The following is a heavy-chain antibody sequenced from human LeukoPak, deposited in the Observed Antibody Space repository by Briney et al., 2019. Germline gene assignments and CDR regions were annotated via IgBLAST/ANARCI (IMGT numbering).Heavy chain of an antibody. CDR3: TSRYCTTTTCYSFDI. CDR1: GFSFSTYS. Sequence: PGGCPTLSCAPSGFSFSTYSMNWVRQAPGKGLEWVSSISSSSAHIFYADSVKGRFSISRDNAKNSLYLQMNSLRVEDTAVYYCTSRYCTTTTCYSFDIWAQGTMVTVSS. CDR2: ISSSSAHI. J-gene: IGHJ3*02. D-gene: IGHD2-2*01. V-gene: IGHV3-21*01.